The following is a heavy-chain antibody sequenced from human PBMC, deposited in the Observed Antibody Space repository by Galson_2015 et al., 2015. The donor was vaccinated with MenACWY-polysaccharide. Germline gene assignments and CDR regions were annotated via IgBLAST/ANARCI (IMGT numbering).Heavy chain of an antibody. CDR3: ARDPSAFSAPSAFDI. V-gene: IGHV6-1*01. CDR1: GDSVSRKSAT. J-gene: IGHJ3*02. CDR2: TYYRSKWYN. D-gene: IGHD3-3*02. Sequence: CAISGDSVSRKSATWNWIRQSPSRGPEWLGRTYYRSKWYNDYAESVKSRITINPDTSKNQFSLQLNSVTPEDSAVYYCARDPSAFSAPSAFDIWGQGTMVTVSS.